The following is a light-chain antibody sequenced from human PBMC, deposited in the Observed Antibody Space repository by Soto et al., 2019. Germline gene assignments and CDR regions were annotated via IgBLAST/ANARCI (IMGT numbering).Light chain of an antibody. CDR2: GAF. V-gene: IGKV3-15*01. CDR3: QQYDNWPWT. Sequence: EIVMAQSPATLSVSPGGIATLSFRASQSISGTLAWYQQKPGQAPRLLIYGAFTRATGFPARFSGSGSGTDFTLTITSLQSEDFAVYYCQQYDNWPWTFGQGTKVDIK. CDR1: QSISGT. J-gene: IGKJ1*01.